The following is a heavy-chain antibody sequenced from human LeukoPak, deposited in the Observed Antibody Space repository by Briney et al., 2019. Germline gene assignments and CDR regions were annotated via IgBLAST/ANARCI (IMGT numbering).Heavy chain of an antibody. CDR2: FDPEDGET. CDR1: GYTLTELS. V-gene: IGHV1-24*01. Sequence: GASVKVSCKVSGYTLTELSMHWVRQAPGKGLEWMGGFDPEDGETIYAQKFQGRVTMTEDTPTDTAYMELSSLRSEDTAVYYCATVPRIWSGYYTSEYFQHWGQGTLVTVSS. D-gene: IGHD3-3*01. J-gene: IGHJ1*01. CDR3: ATVPRIWSGYYTSEYFQH.